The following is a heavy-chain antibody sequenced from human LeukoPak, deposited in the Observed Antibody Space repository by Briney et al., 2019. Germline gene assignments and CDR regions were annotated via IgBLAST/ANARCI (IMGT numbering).Heavy chain of an antibody. D-gene: IGHD3-10*01. CDR3: ASNTYYGSGSYSDY. J-gene: IGHJ4*02. CDR1: GGSISSSNW. CDR2: IYHSGST. Sequence: PSGTLSLTCAVSGGSISSSNWWSWVRQPPGKGLEWIGEIYHSGSTKYNPSLKSRVTMSVDKPKNQFSLKLSSVTAADTAVYYCASNTYYGSGSYSDYWGQGTLVTVSS. V-gene: IGHV4-4*02.